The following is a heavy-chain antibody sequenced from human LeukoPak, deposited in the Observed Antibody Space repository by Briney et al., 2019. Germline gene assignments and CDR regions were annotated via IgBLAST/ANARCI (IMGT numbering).Heavy chain of an antibody. CDR3: AKDRPLDIVVVTAIPEASDD. CDR2: ISGSGGST. D-gene: IGHD2-21*02. Sequence: GGSLRLSCAASGFTFSSYAMSWVRQAPGKGLEWVSAISGSGGSTYYADSVKGRFTISRDNSKNTLYLQMNSLRAEDTAVYYCAKDRPLDIVVVTAIPEASDDWGQGTLVTVSS. J-gene: IGHJ4*02. V-gene: IGHV3-23*01. CDR1: GFTFSSYA.